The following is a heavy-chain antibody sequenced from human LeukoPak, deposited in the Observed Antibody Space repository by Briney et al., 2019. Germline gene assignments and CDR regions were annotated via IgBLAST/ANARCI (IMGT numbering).Heavy chain of an antibody. Sequence: ASVKVSCKASGYTFTGYYMHWVRQAPGQGLEWMGWINPNSGGTNYAQKFQGRVTMTRDTSISTAYMELSRLRSDDTAVYYCARDADDYGDYVFLAWYFGYWGQGTLVTVSS. CDR3: ARDADDYGDYVFLAWYFGY. D-gene: IGHD4-17*01. J-gene: IGHJ4*02. CDR1: GYTFTGYY. V-gene: IGHV1-2*02. CDR2: INPNSGGT.